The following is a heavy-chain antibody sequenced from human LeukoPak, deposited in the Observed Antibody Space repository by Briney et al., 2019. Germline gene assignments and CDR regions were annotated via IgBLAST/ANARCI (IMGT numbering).Heavy chain of an antibody. J-gene: IGHJ4*02. Sequence: GGSLRLSCAASGFTFSDAWMSWDRQAPGKGLEWVGRIKSITDGGTTDYAAPVKGRFTISRDDSKNTLYLQMNSLKTEDTAVYYCTIDLHCSSTSCSWFDYWGQGTLVTVYS. V-gene: IGHV3-15*01. D-gene: IGHD2-2*01. CDR1: GFTFSDAW. CDR3: TIDLHCSSTSCSWFDY. CDR2: IKSITDGGTT.